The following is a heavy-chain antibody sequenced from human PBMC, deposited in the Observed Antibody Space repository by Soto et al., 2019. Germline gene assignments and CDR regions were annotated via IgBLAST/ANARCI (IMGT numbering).Heavy chain of an antibody. D-gene: IGHD3-22*01. V-gene: IGHV1-18*01. Sequence: ASVKVSCKASGYTFSNYGMSWVRQAPGQGLEWMGWISAYNGYTKYAQKFQGRVTMTTDTSTSTGYMELRSLRSEDTAVYYCANTYYYDSSGHFFDYWGQGTPVTVSS. J-gene: IGHJ4*02. CDR1: GYTFSNYG. CDR2: ISAYNGYT. CDR3: ANTYYYDSSGHFFDY.